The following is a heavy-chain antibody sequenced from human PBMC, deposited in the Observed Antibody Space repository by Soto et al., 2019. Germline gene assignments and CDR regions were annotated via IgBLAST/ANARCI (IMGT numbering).Heavy chain of an antibody. CDR1: RVAFSKFI. J-gene: IGHJ6*02. V-gene: IGHV1-69*13. Sequence: SVKVSCKXSRVAFSKFIVTWVRQAPGLGLEWVGGIIPIFGTANYAQKFQGRVTITADESTSTSYMEVNNLRSEDTAVYYCAKVRYSSPMGYYYGMDVWGQGTTVTVSS. D-gene: IGHD6-19*01. CDR3: AKVRYSSPMGYYYGMDV. CDR2: IIPIFGTA.